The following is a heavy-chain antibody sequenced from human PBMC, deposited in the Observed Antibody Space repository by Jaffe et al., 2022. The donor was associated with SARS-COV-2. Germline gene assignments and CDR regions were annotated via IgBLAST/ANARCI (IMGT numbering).Heavy chain of an antibody. CDR3: TRDGSGYYDSSGYYYEVTDY. D-gene: IGHD3-22*01. J-gene: IGHJ4*02. V-gene: IGHV3-49*03. Sequence: EVQLVESGGGLVQPGRSLRLSCTASGFTFGDYAMSWFRQAPGKGLEWVGFIRSKAYGGTTEYAASVKGRFTISRDDSKSIAYLQMNSLKTEDTAVYYCTRDGSGYYDSSGYYYEVTDYWGQGTLVTVSS. CDR2: IRSKAYGGTT. CDR1: GFTFGDYA.